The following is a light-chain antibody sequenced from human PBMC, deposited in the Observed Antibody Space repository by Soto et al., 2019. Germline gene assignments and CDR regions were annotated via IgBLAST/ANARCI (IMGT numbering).Light chain of an antibody. V-gene: IGLV2-8*01. CDR1: KNDIGVYDF. J-gene: IGLJ1*01. CDR2: EVV. Sequence: QSALTQTPSASGSPGQSVTISCTGTKNDIGVYDFVSWYQHHPGKAPRLIIYEVVQRPSGVPDRFSGSKSGNTASLSVSGFQAADEGDYFCKSYAGRKTYVFGSGTKLTVL. CDR3: KSYAGRKTYV.